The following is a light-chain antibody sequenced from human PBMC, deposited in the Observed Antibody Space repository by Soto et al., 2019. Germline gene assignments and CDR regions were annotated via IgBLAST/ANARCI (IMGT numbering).Light chain of an antibody. CDR2: GAS. Sequence: EIVLTQSPGTLSLSPGERATLSCRASQSVSHNYLAWYQQKPGQAPRLLIYGASSRATGIPDRFSASGSGTDFILTISRLEPEDFAVYYCQQYGSSGTFGQGTKVDIK. V-gene: IGKV3-20*01. CDR1: QSVSHNY. CDR3: QQYGSSGT. J-gene: IGKJ1*01.